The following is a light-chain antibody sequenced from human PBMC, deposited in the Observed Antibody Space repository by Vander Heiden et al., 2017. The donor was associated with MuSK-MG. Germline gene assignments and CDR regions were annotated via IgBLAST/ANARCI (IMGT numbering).Light chain of an antibody. CDR2: KAS. CDR1: QSISSW. Sequence: DIQMTQSPSTLSASVGDRVTITCRASQSISSWLAWYQQKPGKAPKLLIYKASSLESGVPSRFSGSGSGTEFTVTISSLQPDDFATYYCQQYESISPYTFGQGTKLXIK. CDR3: QQYESISPYT. J-gene: IGKJ2*01. V-gene: IGKV1-5*03.